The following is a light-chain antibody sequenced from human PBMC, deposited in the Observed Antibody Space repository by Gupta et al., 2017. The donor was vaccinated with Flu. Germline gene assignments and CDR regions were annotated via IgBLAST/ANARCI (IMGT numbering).Light chain of an antibody. J-gene: IGLJ2*01. V-gene: IGLV3-1*01. CDR2: QDT. Sequence: SGDKLGDKDVCWYQRKPVQAPVVVIYQDTKRPSGIPERFSGSNSGSTATLTISGTQAMDEADYYCQTWDSSTAVVFGGGTKLTVL. CDR1: KLGDKD. CDR3: QTWDSSTAVV.